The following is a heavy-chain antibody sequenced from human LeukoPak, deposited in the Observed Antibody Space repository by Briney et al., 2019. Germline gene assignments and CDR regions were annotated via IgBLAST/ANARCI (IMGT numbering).Heavy chain of an antibody. CDR1: GGSISSSSYY. CDR2: IYYSGTT. CDR3: ARRTGYYNGFDY. J-gene: IGHJ4*02. D-gene: IGHD3-9*01. V-gene: IGHV4-61*05. Sequence: SETLSLTCTVSGGSISSSSYYWGWIRQPPGKGLEWIGYIYYSGTTNYNPSLKSRVTISLDTSKNQFSLKLSSVTAADTAVYYCARRTGYYNGFDYWGQGTLVTVSS.